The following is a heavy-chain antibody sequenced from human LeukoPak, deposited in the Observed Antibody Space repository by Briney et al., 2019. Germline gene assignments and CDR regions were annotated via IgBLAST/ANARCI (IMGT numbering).Heavy chain of an antibody. J-gene: IGHJ4*02. Sequence: GESLKISCKGSGYSFTSYWIGWVRHMPRKGLEWMGIIYPGDSDTRYSPSFQGQVTISADKSISTAYLQWSSLKASDTAMYYCARPITMVRGVIISPDYWGQGTLVTVSS. CDR2: IYPGDSDT. V-gene: IGHV5-51*01. CDR1: GYSFTSYW. D-gene: IGHD3-10*01. CDR3: ARPITMVRGVIISPDY.